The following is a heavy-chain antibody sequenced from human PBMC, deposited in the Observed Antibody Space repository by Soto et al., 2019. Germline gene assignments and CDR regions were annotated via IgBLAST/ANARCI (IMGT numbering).Heavy chain of an antibody. Sequence: PGGSLRLSCAASGFTVSSNYMSWVRQAPGKGLEWVSVIYSGGSTYYADSVKGRFTISRDNSKNTLYLQMNSLRAEDTAVYYCASIAVADQVRYYYGMDVWGQGTTVTVSS. D-gene: IGHD6-19*01. V-gene: IGHV3-53*01. CDR3: ASIAVADQVRYYYGMDV. J-gene: IGHJ6*02. CDR2: IYSGGST. CDR1: GFTVSSNY.